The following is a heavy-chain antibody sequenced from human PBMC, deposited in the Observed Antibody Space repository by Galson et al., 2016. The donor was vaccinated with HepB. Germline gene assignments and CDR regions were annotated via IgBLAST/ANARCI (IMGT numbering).Heavy chain of an antibody. CDR1: GFTFSYYY. CDR3: ARMFPLYSSGWYVRGDGWFDS. CDR2: ISGDGRTI. V-gene: IGHV3-11*01. J-gene: IGHJ5*01. Sequence: LRLSCAASGFTFSYYYMSWIRQAPGKGLEWVSYISGDGRTINYADSVQGRFTISRDNAENSLYLHMNSLTGEDTAVYYCARMFPLYSSGWYVRGDGWFDSWGQGTLVTVSS. D-gene: IGHD6-19*01.